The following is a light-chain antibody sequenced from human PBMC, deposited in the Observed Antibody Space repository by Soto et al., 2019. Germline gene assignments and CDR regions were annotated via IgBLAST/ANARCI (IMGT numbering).Light chain of an antibody. V-gene: IGLV2-14*01. CDR2: EVS. Sequence: QSVLTQPASVSGSPGQSITISCTGTSRDVGYYNFVSWYQQHPGKAPKLMIYEVSNRPSGVSNRFSGSKSGNTASLTISGLQAEDEADYYCSSYTSSNTWVFGGGTKLTVL. CDR3: SSYTSSNTWV. CDR1: SRDVGYYNF. J-gene: IGLJ3*02.